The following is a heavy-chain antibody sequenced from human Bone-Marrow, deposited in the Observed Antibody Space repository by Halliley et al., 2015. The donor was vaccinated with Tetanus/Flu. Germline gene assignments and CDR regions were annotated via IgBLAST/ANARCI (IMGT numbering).Heavy chain of an antibody. V-gene: IGHV3-23*01. Sequence: ISGGGDTTHYTVSVKGRFTISRDNSRNTLYLQMSSLRAEDTALYFCAKDFEVLEHRVSGGPFDNWGQGTLVTFSS. J-gene: IGHJ4*02. D-gene: IGHD1-26*01. CDR3: AKDFEVLEHRVSGGPFDN. CDR2: ISGGGDTT.